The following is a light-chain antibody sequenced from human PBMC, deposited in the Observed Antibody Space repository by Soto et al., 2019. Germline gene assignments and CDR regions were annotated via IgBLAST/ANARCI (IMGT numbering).Light chain of an antibody. V-gene: IGKV3D-7*01. CDR3: PQDHTRLT. J-gene: IGKJ3*01. CDR1: QSVSSSY. CDR2: GAS. Sequence: PGERVTLSCRASQSVSSSYLTWYQQKPGQAPRLLFYGASTRATSIPARFSGSGSGTDFTLTISSLQPEDFAVYYCPQDHTRLTFGPGTKVDTK.